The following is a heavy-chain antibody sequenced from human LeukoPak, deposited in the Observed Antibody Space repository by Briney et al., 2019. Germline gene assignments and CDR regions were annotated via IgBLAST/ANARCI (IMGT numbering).Heavy chain of an antibody. CDR1: GGSISSGDYY. V-gene: IGHV4-30-4*01. J-gene: IGHJ2*01. D-gene: IGHD5-12*01. CDR2: IYYSGST. CDR3: ARDGSGYDRYWYFDL. Sequence: PSETLSLTCTVSGGSISSGDYYWSWIRQPPGKGLEWIGYIYYSGSTYYNPSLKSRVTISVDTSKNQFSLKLSSVTAADTAVYYCARDGSGYDRYWYFDLWGRGTLVTVSS.